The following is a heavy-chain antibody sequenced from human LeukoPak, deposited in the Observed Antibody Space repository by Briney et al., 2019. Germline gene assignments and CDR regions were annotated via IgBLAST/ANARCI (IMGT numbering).Heavy chain of an antibody. Sequence: SETLSLTCTVSGGSISSSSYSWGWIRQPPGKGLEWIGRIYYSGTTYYNPSLKSRVTISVDTSKIQFSLKLSSVAATDTAVYFCARLRFDFWSGYTHPYFDYWGQGTLVTVSS. V-gene: IGHV4-39*01. CDR3: ARLRFDFWSGYTHPYFDY. CDR2: IYYSGTT. J-gene: IGHJ4*02. D-gene: IGHD3-3*01. CDR1: GGSISSSSYS.